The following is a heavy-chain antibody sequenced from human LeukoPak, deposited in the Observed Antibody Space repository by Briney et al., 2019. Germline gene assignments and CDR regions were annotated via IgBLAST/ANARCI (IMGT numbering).Heavy chain of an antibody. CDR1: GGSFFGSH. J-gene: IGHJ4*02. CDR3: ARDSTTVVALPYYFDF. V-gene: IGHV4-34*01. D-gene: IGHD4-23*01. CDR2: INHSGRT. Sequence: SETLSLTCAVSGGSFFGSHWNWIRQSPEKGLEWISEINHSGRTYYKPSLKSRVTISMDTSKSQFFLKLTSVTATDTAVYYCARDSTTVVALPYYFDFWGQGTLVTVSA.